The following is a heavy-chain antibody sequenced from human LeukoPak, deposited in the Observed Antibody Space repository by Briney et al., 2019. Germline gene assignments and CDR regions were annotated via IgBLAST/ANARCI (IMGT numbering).Heavy chain of an antibody. J-gene: IGHJ5*02. CDR2: INHSGST. V-gene: IGHV4-34*01. D-gene: IGHD2-2*01. Sequence: SETLSLTCAVYGGFFSGYYWSWLRQPPGGGLEWIGEINHSGSTNYNPCLKSGVTISVDTSKNQFSVKLSSVTPADTAVYYCARGRRGYCSSTSCRNWFDPWGQGTLVTVSS. CDR3: ARGRRGYCSSTSCRNWFDP. CDR1: GGFFSGYY.